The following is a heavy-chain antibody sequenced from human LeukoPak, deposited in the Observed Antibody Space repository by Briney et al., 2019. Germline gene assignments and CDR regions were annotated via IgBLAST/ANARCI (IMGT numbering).Heavy chain of an antibody. J-gene: IGHJ5*02. CDR3: ARDRGLYSSSYNWFDP. CDR1: GFSFSRYS. V-gene: IGHV3-21*01. Sequence: GGSLRLSCAASGFSFSRYSLSWVRQAPGKGLEWISLISSSTTYIYYADSVKGRFTISRDNAKNSVFLQMNSLRAEDTAVYYCARDRGLYSSSYNWFDPWGQGTLVTVSS. CDR2: ISSSTTYI. D-gene: IGHD6-13*01.